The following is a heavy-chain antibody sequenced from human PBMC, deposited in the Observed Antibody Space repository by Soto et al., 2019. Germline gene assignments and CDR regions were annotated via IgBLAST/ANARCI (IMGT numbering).Heavy chain of an antibody. CDR3: ARDPISGSFDY. Sequence: PGGSLRLSCAASGFPFHSYSMSWVRQAPGRGLEWVSYIAGGGHTIYYADSVKGRFTISRDDAKSSLYLQMNSLRDDDTAIYFCARDPISGSFDYWGQGTLVTVSS. D-gene: IGHD6-19*01. V-gene: IGHV3-48*02. J-gene: IGHJ4*02. CDR1: GFPFHSYS. CDR2: IAGGGHTI.